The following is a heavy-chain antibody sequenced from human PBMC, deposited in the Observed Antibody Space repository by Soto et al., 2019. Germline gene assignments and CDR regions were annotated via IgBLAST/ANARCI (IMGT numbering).Heavy chain of an antibody. CDR3: ARDKITGLFDY. V-gene: IGHV4-39*07. D-gene: IGHD2-8*02. CDR1: GDSISSSTYS. J-gene: IGHJ4*02. Sequence: SETLSLTCTVSGDSISSSTYSWGWIRQPPGTGLEWIGEINHSGSTNYNPSLKSRVTISVDTSKNQFSLKLTSVTAADTAVYYCARDKITGLFDYWGQGTLVTVSS. CDR2: INHSGST.